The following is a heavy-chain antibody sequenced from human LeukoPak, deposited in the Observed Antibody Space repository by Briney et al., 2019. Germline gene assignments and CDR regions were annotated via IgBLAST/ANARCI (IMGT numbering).Heavy chain of an antibody. CDR3: ARRGSYSLFDY. CDR1: GFTFSSYW. Sequence: PGGTLRLSCEASGFTFSSYWMRWVGQAPGKGLEGVADMKQDGSEIYYVGSVRGRFTISRDNAKNSLYLQMNSLRAEDTAVYYCARRGSYSLFDYWGPGTLVTVSS. D-gene: IGHD1-26*01. J-gene: IGHJ4*02. V-gene: IGHV3-7*01. CDR2: MKQDGSEI.